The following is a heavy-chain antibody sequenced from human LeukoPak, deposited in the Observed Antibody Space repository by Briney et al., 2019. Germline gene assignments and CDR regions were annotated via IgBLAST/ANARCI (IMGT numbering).Heavy chain of an antibody. Sequence: SETLSLTCAVYGGSFSGYYWSWIRQPPGKGLEWIGEINHSGSTNYNPSHKSRVTISVDTSKNQFSLKLSSVTAADTAVYYCARLDIVVVPAAMKYYNWFDPWGQGTLVTVSS. CDR3: ARLDIVVVPAAMKYYNWFDP. D-gene: IGHD2-2*01. V-gene: IGHV4-34*01. CDR2: INHSGST. CDR1: GGSFSGYY. J-gene: IGHJ5*02.